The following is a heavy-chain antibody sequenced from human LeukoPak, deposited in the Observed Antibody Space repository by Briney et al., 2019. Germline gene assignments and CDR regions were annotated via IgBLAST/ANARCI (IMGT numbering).Heavy chain of an antibody. D-gene: IGHD5-12*01. CDR2: ISYDGSNK. J-gene: IGHJ6*03. V-gene: IGHV3-30*04. CDR3: ARSLATSYYYMDV. Sequence: PGGSLRLSCAASGFTFSNYVMHWVRQAPGKGLEWVAVISYDGSNKYYADSVKGRFTISRDNSKNTLYLQMSSLRAEDTAVYYCARSLATSYYYMDVWGKGTTVTVSS. CDR1: GFTFSNYV.